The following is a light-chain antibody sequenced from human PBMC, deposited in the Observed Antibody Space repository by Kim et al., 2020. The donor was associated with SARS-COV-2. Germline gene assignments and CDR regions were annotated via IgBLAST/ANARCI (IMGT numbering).Light chain of an antibody. CDR2: GAS. Sequence: EIVLTQSPGTLSLSPGERATLSCRASQSVTSSYLAWYQHKPGQAPRLLIYGASSRATGIPDRFSGSGSGTDFTLTISRLEPEDFAVYYCQQYGSPYTFGQGTKLEIK. CDR3: QQYGSPYT. J-gene: IGKJ2*01. V-gene: IGKV3-20*01. CDR1: QSVTSSY.